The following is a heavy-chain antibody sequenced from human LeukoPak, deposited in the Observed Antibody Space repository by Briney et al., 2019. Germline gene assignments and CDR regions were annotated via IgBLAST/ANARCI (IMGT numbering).Heavy chain of an antibody. CDR3: AKRFAVAGTAFYFDY. J-gene: IGHJ4*02. V-gene: IGHV3-21*04. D-gene: IGHD6-19*01. CDR1: GFTFSTYR. CDR2: ISTSDSYI. Sequence: PGGSLRLSCAASGFTFSTYRMNWVRQAPGKGLEWVSSISTSDSYIYYADSVKGRFTISRDNSKNTLYLQMHSLRAEDTAIYYCAKRFAVAGTAFYFDYWGQGTLVTVSS.